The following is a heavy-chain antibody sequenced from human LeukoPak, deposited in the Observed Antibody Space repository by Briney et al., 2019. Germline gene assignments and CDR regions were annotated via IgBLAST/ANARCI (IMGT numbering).Heavy chain of an antibody. CDR3: AKDVVIMIVVGGGFDP. V-gene: IGHV3-30*18. Sequence: GGSLRLSCVASGFTFSNYGVHWVRQAPGKGLEWVAVISYDGSNKDYADSVKGRFTISRDNSKNTLYLQMNSLRPEDTAVYYCAKDVVIMIVVGGGFDPWGQGTLVTVSS. CDR2: ISYDGSNK. CDR1: GFTFSNYG. D-gene: IGHD3-22*01. J-gene: IGHJ5*02.